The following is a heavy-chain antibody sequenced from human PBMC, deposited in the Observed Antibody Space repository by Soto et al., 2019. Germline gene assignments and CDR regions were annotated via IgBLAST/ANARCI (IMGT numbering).Heavy chain of an antibody. D-gene: IGHD6-19*01. CDR3: ARAVAVPADFDY. V-gene: IGHV1-3*01. J-gene: IGHJ4*02. CDR2: INAGNGNT. CDR1: GYTFSNYA. Sequence: GASVKVSCKASGYTFSNYAISWVRQAPGHRLEWMGWINAGNGNTKYSQKFQGRVTITRDTSASTTYMELSSLRSEDTAVYYCARAVAVPADFDYWGQGTLVTVSS.